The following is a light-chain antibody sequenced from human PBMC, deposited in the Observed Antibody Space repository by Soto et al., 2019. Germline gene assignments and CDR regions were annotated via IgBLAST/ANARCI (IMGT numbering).Light chain of an antibody. CDR1: QSVSSY. V-gene: IGKV3-11*01. Sequence: EILMTQSPATLSVSPGERATLSCRASQSVSSYLAWYQQKPGQAPRLLIYDASNRATGIPARFSGSGSGTDFTLTISSLEPEDFAVYYCQQRSNWHFGPGTKVD. CDR2: DAS. CDR3: QQRSNWH. J-gene: IGKJ3*01.